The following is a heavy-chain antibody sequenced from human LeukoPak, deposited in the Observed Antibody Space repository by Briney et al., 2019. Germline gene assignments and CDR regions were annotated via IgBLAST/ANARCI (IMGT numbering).Heavy chain of an antibody. V-gene: IGHV3-53*01. D-gene: IGHD2-8*01. CDR2: IFSGGST. J-gene: IGHJ4*02. CDR3: AREGSIVPHQDLDY. CDR1: GFTVSSNY. Sequence: GGSLRLSCAASGFTVSSNYMSWVRQAPGKGLEWVSVIFSGGSTYYADSVKGRFTISRDNSKNTLYVQINSLRGEDTAVYYCAREGSIVPHQDLDYWGQGTLVTVSS.